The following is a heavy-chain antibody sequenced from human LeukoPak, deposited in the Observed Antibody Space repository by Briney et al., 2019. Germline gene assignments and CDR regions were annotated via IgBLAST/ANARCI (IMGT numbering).Heavy chain of an antibody. D-gene: IGHD5-24*01. CDR2: INHSGST. J-gene: IGHJ4*02. Sequence: SETLSLTCAVYGGPFSDYYWSWIRQPPGKGLEWIGKINHSGSTNYSSSLKSRVTISIDTSKNQFSLKLNSMTAADTAVYYCARGEGARDGYNYEGPFYFDYWGQGTLVTVSS. CDR3: ARGEGARDGYNYEGPFYFDY. V-gene: IGHV4-34*01. CDR1: GGPFSDYY.